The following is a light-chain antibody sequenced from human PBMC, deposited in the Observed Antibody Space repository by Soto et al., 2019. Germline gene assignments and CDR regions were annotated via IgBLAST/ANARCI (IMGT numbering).Light chain of an antibody. CDR2: AAS. J-gene: IGKJ4*01. CDR1: QSISIY. CDR3: QESLTTPLT. Sequence: DIQMTQSPSSLSASVGDRVTITCRASQSISIYLNWYQQKPGKAPKLLIYAASSLQSGVPSRFSGSGSATDFTLTISSLQPEERATYYWQESLTTPLTFGGGTKVEIK. V-gene: IGKV1-39*01.